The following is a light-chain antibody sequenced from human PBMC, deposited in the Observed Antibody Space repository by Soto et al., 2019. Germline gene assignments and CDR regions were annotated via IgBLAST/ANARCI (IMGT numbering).Light chain of an antibody. CDR2: AAS. CDR1: QGISTY. J-gene: IGKJ4*01. Sequence: DIQLTQSPSLLSASVGDRVTITCRASQGISTYLAWYQQTSGKAPKLLISAASTLQRGVPSRFSASGSRTQFTLTISILQPEDFATYYCQQLNAYPPTFGGGTRVEIK. CDR3: QQLNAYPPT. V-gene: IGKV1-9*01.